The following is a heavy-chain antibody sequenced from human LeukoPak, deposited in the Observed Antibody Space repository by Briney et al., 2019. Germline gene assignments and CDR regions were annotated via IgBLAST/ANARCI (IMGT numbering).Heavy chain of an antibody. CDR2: IYYSGST. CDR3: ARRQIAAAGTYNY. D-gene: IGHD6-13*01. Sequence: PSETLSLTCAVSGGSISSGGYSWSWIRQPPGKGLEWIGYIYYSGSTNYNPSLKSRVTISVDTSKNQFSLKLTSVTAADTAVYYCARRQIAAAGTYNYWGQGTLVTVSS. V-gene: IGHV4-61*08. J-gene: IGHJ4*02. CDR1: GGSISSGGYS.